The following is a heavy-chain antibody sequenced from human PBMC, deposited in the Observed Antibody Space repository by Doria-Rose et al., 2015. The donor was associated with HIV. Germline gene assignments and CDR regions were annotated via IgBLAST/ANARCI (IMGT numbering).Heavy chain of an antibody. CDR1: GVSLSSPGMG. J-gene: IGHJ4*02. Sequence: QITLKESGPVLVKPTETLTLTCTVSGVSLSSPGMGVSWIRQPPGKALEWLGNTFSDDERSYKTSLKSRLTTPRGTSKSQVVLTMTDMDPVDTATYYCARIKSSRWYHKYYFDFWGQGTLVIVSA. D-gene: IGHD6-13*01. CDR3: ARIKSSRWYHKYYFDF. V-gene: IGHV2-26*01. CDR2: TFSDDER.